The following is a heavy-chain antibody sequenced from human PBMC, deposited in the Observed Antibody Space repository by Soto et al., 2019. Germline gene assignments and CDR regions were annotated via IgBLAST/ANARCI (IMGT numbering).Heavy chain of an antibody. CDR1: GFTFSSYW. Sequence: EVQLVESGGGLVQPGGSLRLSCAASGFTFSSYWMSWVRQAPGKGLEWVANIKQDGSEKYYVDSVKGRFTISRDNAKNTLYLQMNSLRAEETAVYYCASFYYDSSGYLPSPCYCYDGMDVWGQGTTVTVSS. CDR3: ASFYYDSSGYLPSPCYCYDGMDV. D-gene: IGHD3-22*01. J-gene: IGHJ6*02. CDR2: IKQDGSEK. V-gene: IGHV3-7*02.